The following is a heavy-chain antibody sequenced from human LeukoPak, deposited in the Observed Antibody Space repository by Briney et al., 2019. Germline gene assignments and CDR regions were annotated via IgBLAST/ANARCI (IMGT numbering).Heavy chain of an antibody. D-gene: IGHD2-2*01. Sequence: SDTLSLTCAVSGYSISSSNWWGWIRQPPGKGLEWIGYIYYSGSTFYNPSLKSRVTMSVDTSKNQFSLKLSSVTAADTAVYYCARFIVVVPAANGGDWFDPWGQGTLVTVSS. V-gene: IGHV4-28*01. CDR1: GYSISSSNW. CDR2: IYYSGST. J-gene: IGHJ5*02. CDR3: ARFIVVVPAANGGDWFDP.